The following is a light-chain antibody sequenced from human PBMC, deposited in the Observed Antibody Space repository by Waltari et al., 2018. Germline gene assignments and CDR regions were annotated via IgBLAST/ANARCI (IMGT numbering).Light chain of an antibody. CDR2: ANS. CDR3: AAWDGGLSNWL. V-gene: IGLV1-47*02. CDR1: SSNIGSNY. J-gene: IGLJ3*02. Sequence: QSVLTQPPSASGTPGQRITISCSGGSSNIGSNYVFWYQQLPGTAPKLRIYANSPRPSGVPDRFSGSKAGTSASLAISGLRPEDEADYYCAAWDGGLSNWLFGGGTRLTVL.